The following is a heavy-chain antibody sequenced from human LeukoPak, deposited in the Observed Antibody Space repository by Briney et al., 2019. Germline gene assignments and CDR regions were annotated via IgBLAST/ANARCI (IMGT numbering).Heavy chain of an antibody. CDR2: IYTSGST. CDR1: GASISIGSYY. V-gene: IGHV4-61*02. D-gene: IGHD4-23*01. CDR3: ARDGRVDYGGSMDV. J-gene: IGHJ6*03. Sequence: SQTLSLTCTVSGASISIGSYYWSWIRQPAGKGLEWIGRIYTSGSTNYNPSLESRVTISVDTSKNQFSLKIKSVIAADTAVYYCARDGRVDYGGSMDVWGKGATVTISS.